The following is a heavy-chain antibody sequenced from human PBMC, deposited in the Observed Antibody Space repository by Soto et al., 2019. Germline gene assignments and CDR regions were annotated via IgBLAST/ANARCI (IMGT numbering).Heavy chain of an antibody. Sequence: EVQLLESGGGLIQPGGSLRLSCAASIFTIDSYAMSWVRQAPGKGLEWVSSISGSGSSTYYADSVKGRVTISKDNSRNRLFLQMNSLSAGDTAVYYCAISTRWGYYGMDVWGQGTTVTVSS. CDR3: AISTRWGYYGMDV. J-gene: IGHJ6*02. D-gene: IGHD2-2*01. V-gene: IGHV3-23*01. CDR2: ISGSGSST. CDR1: IFTIDSYA.